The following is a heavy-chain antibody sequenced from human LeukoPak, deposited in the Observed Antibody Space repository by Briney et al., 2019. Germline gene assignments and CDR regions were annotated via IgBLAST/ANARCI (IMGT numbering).Heavy chain of an antibody. CDR3: ASLGFGELLRENWFDP. V-gene: IGHV4-61*02. CDR2: IYTSGST. CDR1: GGSISSGSYY. J-gene: IGHJ5*02. Sequence: SQTLSLTCTVSGGSISSGSYYWSWIRQPAGKGLEWIGRIYTSGSTYYNPSLKSRVTISVDTSKNQFSLKLSSVTAADTAVYYCASLGFGELLRENWFDPWGQGTLVTVSS. D-gene: IGHD3-10*01.